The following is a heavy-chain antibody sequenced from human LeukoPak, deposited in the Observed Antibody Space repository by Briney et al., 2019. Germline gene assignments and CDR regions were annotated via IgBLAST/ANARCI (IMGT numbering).Heavy chain of an antibody. CDR3: AREDPQTTVPEGMDV. Sequence: KPSETLSLTYTVSGGSISYYYWSWIRQSPGRGLEWIGYIYYSGTTNYNPSLKSRVTISVDTSKNQFSLQLRSVTAADTAVYYCAREDPQTTVPEGMDVWGQGTTVTVSS. V-gene: IGHV4-59*01. CDR1: GGSISYYY. CDR2: IYYSGTT. J-gene: IGHJ6*02. D-gene: IGHD4-17*01.